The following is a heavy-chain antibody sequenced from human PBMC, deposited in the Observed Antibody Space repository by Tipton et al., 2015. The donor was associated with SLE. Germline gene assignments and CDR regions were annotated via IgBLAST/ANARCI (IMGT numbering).Heavy chain of an antibody. Sequence: TLSLTCTVSGGPISSYYWSWIRQPPGKGLEWIGYIYYSGSTNYNPSLKSRVTISVDTSKNQFSLKLSSVTAADTAVYYCARDVDSSGNYYYGMDVWGQGTTVTVSS. CDR3: ARDVDSSGNYYYGMDV. D-gene: IGHD6-19*01. CDR2: IYYSGST. CDR1: GGPISSYY. V-gene: IGHV4-59*01. J-gene: IGHJ6*02.